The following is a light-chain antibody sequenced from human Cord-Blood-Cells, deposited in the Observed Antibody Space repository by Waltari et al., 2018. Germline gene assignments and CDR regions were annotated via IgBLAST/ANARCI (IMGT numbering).Light chain of an antibody. CDR1: RRDVGSYTL. CDR3: CSYAGSSTWV. V-gene: IGLV2-23*01. J-gene: IGLJ2*01. Sequence: QSALTQPASVSGSPGQSLTISCTGTRRDVGSYTLVSWYQQHPGKAHKLMIYEGSKRPSGVSNRFAGSKSGNTASLTISGLQAEDEADYYCCSYAGSSTWVFGGGTKLTVL. CDR2: EGS.